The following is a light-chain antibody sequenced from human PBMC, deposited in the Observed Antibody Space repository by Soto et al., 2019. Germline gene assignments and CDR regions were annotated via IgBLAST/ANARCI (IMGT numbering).Light chain of an antibody. CDR1: SSDFGDYNY. V-gene: IGLV2-14*01. J-gene: IGLJ1*01. Sequence: QSVLTQPASVSGSPGQSITISCTGKSSDFGDYNYVSWYQQHPGKAPKLMIYDVTNRPSGVSSRFSGSKSGNTASLTISGIQAEDEADYYCSSHTSSNTLVFGIGTKVTVL. CDR3: SSHTSSNTLV. CDR2: DVT.